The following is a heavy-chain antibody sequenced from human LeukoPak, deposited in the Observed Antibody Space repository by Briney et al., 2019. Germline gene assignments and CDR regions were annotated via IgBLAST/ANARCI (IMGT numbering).Heavy chain of an antibody. Sequence: PGGSLRLSCAASGFTLSSYWMHWVRQAPGKGLEWITFIRRKTYGETTEYAASVKGRFTISRDDSKSIAYLQMNSLKTEDTAVYYCTRKRWLHTAFDIWGQGTMVTVSS. CDR3: TRKRWLHTAFDI. D-gene: IGHD5-24*01. V-gene: IGHV3-49*04. CDR1: GFTLSSYW. CDR2: IRRKTYGETT. J-gene: IGHJ3*02.